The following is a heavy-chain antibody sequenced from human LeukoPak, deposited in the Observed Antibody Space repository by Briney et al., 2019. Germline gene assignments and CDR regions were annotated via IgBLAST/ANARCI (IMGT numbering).Heavy chain of an antibody. CDR2: IKSKTDGGTT. CDR3: TTAGSNYEVEVFDD. V-gene: IGHV3-15*01. Sequence: GGSLRLSCAASGFTFSNAWMSWGRQAPGKGLEWVGRIKSKTDGGTTDYAAPVKGRFTISRDDSKNTLYLQMNSLKTEDTAVYYCTTAGSNYEVEVFDDGGEATLVTVSS. CDR1: GFTFSNAW. D-gene: IGHD4-11*01. J-gene: IGHJ4*02.